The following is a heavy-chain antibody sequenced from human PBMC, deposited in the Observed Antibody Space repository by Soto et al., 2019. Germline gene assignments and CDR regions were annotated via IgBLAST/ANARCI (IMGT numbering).Heavy chain of an antibody. CDR3: AQDYYGSGSYYYYFDC. V-gene: IGHV3-23*01. CDR2: ISGSGGST. Sequence: EVQLLESGGGLVQPGGSLRLSCAASGFTFSSYAMSWVRQAPGKGLEWVSAISGSGGSTYYADSVKGRFTISRDNSKNTLYLQMNSLRAEDTAVYYCAQDYYGSGSYYYYFDCWGQGTLVTVSS. CDR1: GFTFSSYA. D-gene: IGHD3-10*01. J-gene: IGHJ4*02.